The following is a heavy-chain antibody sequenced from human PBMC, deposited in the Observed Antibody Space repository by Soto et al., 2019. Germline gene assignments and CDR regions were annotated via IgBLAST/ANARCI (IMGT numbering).Heavy chain of an antibody. Sequence: PSETLSLTCAVYGGSLSGYYWSWIRQPPGKALEWTGEFSHSENPNYNPSLKGRVIISVDTSKSQLFLNLSSVTAADTAMYYCARHHVRGRTIAGAAEFWGQGTLVTVSS. CDR1: GGSLSGYY. J-gene: IGHJ4*02. CDR2: FSHSENP. D-gene: IGHD1-26*01. V-gene: IGHV4-34*01. CDR3: ARHHVRGRTIAGAAEF.